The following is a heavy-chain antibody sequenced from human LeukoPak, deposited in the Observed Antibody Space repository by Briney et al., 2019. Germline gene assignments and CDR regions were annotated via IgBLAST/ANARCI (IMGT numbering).Heavy chain of an antibody. CDR2: ISSSSYI. D-gene: IGHD2-21*01. CDR3: ARRYCGRSSCYFDY. CDR1: GFTLSSYN. Sequence: GGSLRLSCAASGFTLSSYNMNWVRQAPGKGLEWVSFISSSSYIHYADSVKGRFAISRDNAKNSLYLQMNSLRAAYTAVYYCARRYCGRSSCYFDYWGQGTLVTVSS. J-gene: IGHJ4*02. V-gene: IGHV3-21*01.